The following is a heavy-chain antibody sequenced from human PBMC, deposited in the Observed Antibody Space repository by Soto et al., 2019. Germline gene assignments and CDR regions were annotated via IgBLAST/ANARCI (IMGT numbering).Heavy chain of an antibody. J-gene: IGHJ4*02. CDR1: GGTFGSHG. CDR2: LIAMLGTP. CDR3: ARGAMANFGY. D-gene: IGHD5-18*01. Sequence: SVKVSCKASGGTFGSHGMAWVRQAPGQGQEWMGGLIAMLGTPTHARKVQGRATITADESLTSSYLELRSLRSEDPAVYFCARGAMANFGYWGQGVVVTVSS. V-gene: IGHV1-69*13.